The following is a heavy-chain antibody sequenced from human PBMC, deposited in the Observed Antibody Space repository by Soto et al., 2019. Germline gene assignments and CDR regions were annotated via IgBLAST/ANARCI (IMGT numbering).Heavy chain of an antibody. D-gene: IGHD3-16*02. V-gene: IGHV5-10-1*01. Sequence: GESLKISCKGSGYSFTSYWISWVRRMPGKGLEWMGRIDPSDSYTNYSPSFQGHVTISADKSISTAYLQWSSLKASDTAMYYCARLAITFGGVIVTSGDYWGQGTLVTVSS. CDR3: ARLAITFGGVIVTSGDY. CDR2: IDPSDSYT. CDR1: GYSFTSYW. J-gene: IGHJ4*02.